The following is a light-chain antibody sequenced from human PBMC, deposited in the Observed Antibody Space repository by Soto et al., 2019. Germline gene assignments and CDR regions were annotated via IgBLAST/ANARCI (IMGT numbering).Light chain of an antibody. CDR2: SNN. V-gene: IGLV1-44*01. CDR3: AAWDDSLNGVV. J-gene: IGLJ2*01. Sequence: QLVLTQPPSASGTPGQRVTISCSGSSSNIGSNTVNWYQQLPGTAPTLLIYSNNQRPSGVPDRFSGSKSGTSASLAISGLQSEDEAAYYCAAWDDSLNGVVFGGGTKVTVL. CDR1: SSNIGSNT.